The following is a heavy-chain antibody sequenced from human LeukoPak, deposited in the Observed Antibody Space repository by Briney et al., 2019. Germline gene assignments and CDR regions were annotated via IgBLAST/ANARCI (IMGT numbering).Heavy chain of an antibody. CDR2: IFFSGTT. CDR3: ARGPSGPYYGSGIGDNWFDP. CDR1: GGSISSGRYC. J-gene: IGHJ5*02. Sequence: SQTLSLTCTVSGGSISSGRYCWSWIRQPPGKGLEWIGYIFFSGTTNYNPSLKSRVTISVDTSKNQFSLKLSSVTAADTAVYYCARGPSGPYYGSGIGDNWFDPWGQGTLVTVSS. V-gene: IGHV4-61*01. D-gene: IGHD3-10*01.